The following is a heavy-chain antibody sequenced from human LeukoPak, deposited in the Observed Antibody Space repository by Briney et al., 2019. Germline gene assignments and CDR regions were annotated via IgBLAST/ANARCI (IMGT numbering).Heavy chain of an antibody. J-gene: IGHJ4*02. Sequence: GGSLRLSCVVSGFTFRSYALYWVRQAPGKGLEWVSEISGSPDNTYYADSVKGRFATSRDDSRNTLYLQMNSLRAEDTAVYYCARLVGVSPLDYWGQGTPVTVSS. V-gene: IGHV3-23*01. CDR2: ISGSPDNT. D-gene: IGHD3-16*01. CDR3: ARLVGVSPLDY. CDR1: GFTFRSYA.